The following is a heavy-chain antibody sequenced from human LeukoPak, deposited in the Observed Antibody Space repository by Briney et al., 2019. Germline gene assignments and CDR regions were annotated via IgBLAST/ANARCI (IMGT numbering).Heavy chain of an antibody. CDR1: GFSLSTSGMC. Sequence: SGPALVQPTQTLTLTCTFSGFSLSTSGMCVSWIRQPPGKALEWLARIDWDDDKYYSTFLKTRLTISKDTSKNQVVLTMTNMDHVDTATYYCARTARYYDILTGFTFDYWGQGTLVTVSS. CDR3: ARTARYYDILTGFTFDY. CDR2: IDWDDDK. D-gene: IGHD3-9*01. V-gene: IGHV2-70*11. J-gene: IGHJ4*02.